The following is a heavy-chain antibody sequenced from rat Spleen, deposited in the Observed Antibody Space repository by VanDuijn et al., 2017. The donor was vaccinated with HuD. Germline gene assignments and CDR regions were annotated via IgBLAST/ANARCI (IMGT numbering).Heavy chain of an antibody. V-gene: IGHV5-27*01. CDR2: ITNSGDGT. J-gene: IGHJ2*01. CDR1: GFTFSNSG. CDR3: TTGVY. Sequence: EVQLVESGGGLVQPGGSLKLSCVASGFTFSNSGLAWVRQAPTKGLEWVASITNSGDGTYYRDSVKGRFTISRHNAKRILYLQMDSLRSEDTATYYCTTGVYWGQGVMVTVSS.